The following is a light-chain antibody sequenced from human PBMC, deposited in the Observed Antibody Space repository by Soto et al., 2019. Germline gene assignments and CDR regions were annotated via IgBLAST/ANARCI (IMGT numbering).Light chain of an antibody. V-gene: IGKV1-5*01. Sequence: DIQMTQSPSSLSAFVGDRVSITCRASQSISSWLAWYQQKPGKAPKLLIYDASSLESGVPPRFSGSGSGTEFTLTISSLQPDDFATYYCQQYNSSSEWTFGQGTKVDIK. CDR3: QQYNSSSEWT. J-gene: IGKJ1*01. CDR1: QSISSW. CDR2: DAS.